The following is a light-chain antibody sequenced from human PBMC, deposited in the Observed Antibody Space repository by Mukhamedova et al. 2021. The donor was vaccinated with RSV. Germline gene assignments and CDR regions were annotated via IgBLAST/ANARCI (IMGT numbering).Light chain of an antibody. V-gene: IGLV2-18*02. CDR2: EVS. CDR3: TSYTNRSTFV. Sequence: QPPGTAPKLIICEVSNRPSGVPDRFSGSKSGNTASLTISGLQAEDEADYYCTSYTNRSTFVFGTGTKVTVL. J-gene: IGLJ1*01.